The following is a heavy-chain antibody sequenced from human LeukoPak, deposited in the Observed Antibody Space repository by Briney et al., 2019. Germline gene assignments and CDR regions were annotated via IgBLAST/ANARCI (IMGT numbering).Heavy chain of an antibody. Sequence: SETLPLTCTVSSGSISSYYWSWIRQPPGKGLEWIGYIYYSGTTNYNPSLKSRVTISVDTSKNQFSLKLSSVTAADTAVYCCARSRYNGNYDLLFDPWGQGTLVTVSS. CDR2: IYYSGTT. V-gene: IGHV4-59*01. D-gene: IGHD1-7*01. CDR1: SGSISSYY. J-gene: IGHJ5*02. CDR3: ARSRYNGNYDLLFDP.